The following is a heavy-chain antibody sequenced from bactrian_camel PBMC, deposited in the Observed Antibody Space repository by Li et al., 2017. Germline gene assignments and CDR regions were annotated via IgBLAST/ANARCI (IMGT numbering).Heavy chain of an antibody. D-gene: IGHD6*01. CDR2: INRGGDTI. CDR3: ATSLNRGEVVAAYFGY. J-gene: IGHJ6*01. V-gene: IGHV3S40*01. Sequence: VQLVESGGGLVQPGGSLRLSCAASGFTFSSWDMSWVRQAPGKGLEWVSGINRGGDTIYYADSVKGRFTISRDNAKNTVYLQMNSLKSEDTALYYCATSLNRGEVVAAYFGYWGQGTQVTVS. CDR1: GFTFSSWD.